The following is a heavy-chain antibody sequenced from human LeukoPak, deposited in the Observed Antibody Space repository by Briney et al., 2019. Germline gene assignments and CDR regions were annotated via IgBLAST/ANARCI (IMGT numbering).Heavy chain of an antibody. Sequence: SETLSLTCTVPGGSISSYYWSWIRQPPGKGLEWIGYIYYSGSTNYNPSLKSRVTISVDTSKNQFSLELSSVTAADTAVYYCASYPPRWDLDHWGQGTLVTVSS. D-gene: IGHD1-26*01. J-gene: IGHJ4*02. V-gene: IGHV4-59*01. CDR1: GGSISSYY. CDR3: ASYPPRWDLDH. CDR2: IYYSGST.